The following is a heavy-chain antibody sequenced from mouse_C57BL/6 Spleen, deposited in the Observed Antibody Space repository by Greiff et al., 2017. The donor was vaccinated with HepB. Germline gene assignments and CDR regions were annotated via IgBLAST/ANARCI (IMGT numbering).Heavy chain of an antibody. CDR2: IYPGSGST. J-gene: IGHJ2*01. Sequence: QVQLQQSGAELVKPGASVKMSCKASGYTFTSYWITWVKQRPGQGLEWIGDIYPGSGSTNYNEKFKSKATLTVDTSSSTAYMQLSSLTSEDSAVYYCARGTGDYDLFDYWGQGTTLTVSS. D-gene: IGHD2-4*01. V-gene: IGHV1-55*01. CDR3: ARGTGDYDLFDY. CDR1: GYTFTSYW.